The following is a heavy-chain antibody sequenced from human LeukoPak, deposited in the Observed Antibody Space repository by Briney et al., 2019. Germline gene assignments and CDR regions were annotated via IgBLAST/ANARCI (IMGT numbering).Heavy chain of an antibody. D-gene: IGHD3-22*01. Sequence: ASVKVSCKASGYTFTGYYVHWVRQAPGQGLEWMGWINPNSGGTNYAQKFQGRVTMTRDTSISTAYMELSRLRSDDTAVYYCARVYDSSGYPFDYWGQGTLVTVSS. CDR3: ARVYDSSGYPFDY. V-gene: IGHV1-2*02. CDR1: GYTFTGYY. CDR2: INPNSGGT. J-gene: IGHJ4*02.